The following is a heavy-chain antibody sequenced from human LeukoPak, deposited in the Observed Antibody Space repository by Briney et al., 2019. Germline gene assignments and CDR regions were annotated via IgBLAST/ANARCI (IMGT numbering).Heavy chain of an antibody. Sequence: GGSLRLSCAASGFTVSSNYMSWVRQAPGKGLEWVSVIYSGGSTYYADSVKGRSTISRDNSKNTLYLQLSSLRPDDTAVYYCAKGAPSSSSIFDFWGPGTLVTVSS. J-gene: IGHJ4*02. V-gene: IGHV3-53*01. CDR3: AKGAPSSSSIFDF. D-gene: IGHD6-6*01. CDR1: GFTVSSNY. CDR2: IYSGGST.